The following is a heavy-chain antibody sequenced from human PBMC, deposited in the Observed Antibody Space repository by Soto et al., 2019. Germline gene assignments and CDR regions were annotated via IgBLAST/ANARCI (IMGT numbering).Heavy chain of an antibody. Sequence: SETLSLTCTVSGGSISSYYWSWIRQPPGKGLEWIGYIYYSRSTNYNPSLKSRVTISVDTSKNQFSLKLSSVTAADTAVYYCARESGYSGSYCYYYGMDVWGQGTTVTVSS. CDR1: GGSISSYY. D-gene: IGHD1-26*01. V-gene: IGHV4-59*01. CDR3: ARESGYSGSYCYYYGMDV. CDR2: IYYSRST. J-gene: IGHJ6*02.